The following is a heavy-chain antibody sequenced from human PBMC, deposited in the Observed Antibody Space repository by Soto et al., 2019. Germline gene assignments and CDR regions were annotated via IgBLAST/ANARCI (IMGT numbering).Heavy chain of an antibody. Sequence: SETLSLTCAVYGGSFSGYYWSWIRQPPGKGLEWIGEISHSGSTNYNPSLKSRVTIPVDTSKNQFSLKLSSVTAADTAVYYCARVRISGYCSGGSCYRPHYYMDVWGKGTTVTVSS. V-gene: IGHV4-34*01. D-gene: IGHD2-15*01. J-gene: IGHJ6*03. CDR1: GGSFSGYY. CDR2: ISHSGST. CDR3: ARVRISGYCSGGSCYRPHYYMDV.